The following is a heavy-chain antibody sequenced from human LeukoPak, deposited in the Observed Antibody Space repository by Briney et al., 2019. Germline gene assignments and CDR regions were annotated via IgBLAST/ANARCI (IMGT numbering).Heavy chain of an antibody. V-gene: IGHV4-38-2*02. Sequence: PSETLSLTCSVSGYSISSGYYWGWIRQPPGKGLEWIGRIYHSGSTYYDPSLKSRVTISVDTSRNQFSLKLGSVTAADTAVYYCARRGSGDRSWFDPWGQGTLVTVSS. CDR2: IYHSGST. CDR1: GYSISSGYY. D-gene: IGHD7-27*01. CDR3: ARRGSGDRSWFDP. J-gene: IGHJ5*02.